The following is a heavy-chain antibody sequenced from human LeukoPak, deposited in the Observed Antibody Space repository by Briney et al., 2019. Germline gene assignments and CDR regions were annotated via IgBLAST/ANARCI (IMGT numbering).Heavy chain of an antibody. CDR3: AKALSPSGSYYD. CDR1: GFTFSSYA. J-gene: IGHJ4*02. V-gene: IGHV3-9*01. D-gene: IGHD1-26*01. CDR2: ISWNSGSI. Sequence: SGGSLRLSCAASGFTFSSYAMHWVRQAPGKGLEWVSGISWNSGSIGYADSVKGRFTISRDNAKNSLYLQMNSLRVEDTALYYCAKALSPSGSYYDWGQGTLVTVSS.